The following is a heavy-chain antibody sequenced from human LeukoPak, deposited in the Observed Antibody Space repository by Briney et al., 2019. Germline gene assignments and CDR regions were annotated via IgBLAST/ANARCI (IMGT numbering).Heavy chain of an antibody. CDR1: GFTFRNHG. CDR2: IWYDGSNE. Sequence: GGSLRLSCAASGFTFRNHGMHWVRQAPGQGLERVAVIWYDGSNEYYADSVRGRFTISRDNSKNTMTLQMNSLRDDDTAIYYCARDIASRRIDYWGQGTLVTVSS. V-gene: IGHV3-33*01. D-gene: IGHD6-6*01. J-gene: IGHJ4*02. CDR3: ARDIASRRIDY.